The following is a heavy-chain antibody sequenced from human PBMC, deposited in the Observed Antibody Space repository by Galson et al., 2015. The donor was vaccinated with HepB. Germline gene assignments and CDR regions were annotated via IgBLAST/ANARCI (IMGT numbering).Heavy chain of an antibody. CDR2: PGNKAT. CDR3: VRVNTGEEYTYDY. J-gene: IGHJ4*02. Sequence: LRLSCAGSGFTFSDYYMDWVRQAPGKGLEWVGRPGNKATQYAASVNGRFTISRDDSRNSLFLQMNSLKVEDTAVYYCVRVNTGEEYTYDYWGQGTLVTVSS. V-gene: IGHV3-72*01. D-gene: IGHD2/OR15-2a*01. CDR1: GFTFSDYY.